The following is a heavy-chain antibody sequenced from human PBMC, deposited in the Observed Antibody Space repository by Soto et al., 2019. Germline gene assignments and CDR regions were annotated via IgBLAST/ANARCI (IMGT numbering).Heavy chain of an antibody. Sequence: GASVKVSCKASGYTFTSYGISWVRQAPGQGLEWMGWISAYNGNTNYAQKLQGRVPMTTDTSTSTAYMELRSLRSDDTAVYYCARDDYGDDYYYYGMDVWGQGTTVTVS. D-gene: IGHD4-17*01. CDR2: ISAYNGNT. J-gene: IGHJ6*02. V-gene: IGHV1-18*01. CDR3: ARDDYGDDYYYYGMDV. CDR1: GYTFTSYG.